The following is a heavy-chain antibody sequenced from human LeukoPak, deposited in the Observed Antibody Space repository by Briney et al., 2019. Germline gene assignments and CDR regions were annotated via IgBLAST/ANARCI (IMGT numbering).Heavy chain of an antibody. CDR3: ARDFRAYYYGMDV. CDR2: IYSGGST. J-gene: IGHJ6*02. Sequence: GGSLRLSCAASGFTVSSNYMSWVRQAPGKGLEWVSVIYSGGSTYYADSVKGRFTISRDNAKNSLYLQMNSLRAEDTAVYYCARDFRAYYYGMDVWGQGTTVTVSS. V-gene: IGHV3-53*01. CDR1: GFTVSSNY.